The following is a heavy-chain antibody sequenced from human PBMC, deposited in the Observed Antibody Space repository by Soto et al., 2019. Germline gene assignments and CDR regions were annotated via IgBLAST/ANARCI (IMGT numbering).Heavy chain of an antibody. D-gene: IGHD6-6*01. CDR3: ARDFLYSSSSHWFDP. CDR2: ISSSSSYI. V-gene: IGHV3-21*01. CDR1: GFTFSSYS. Sequence: PGGSLRLSCAASGFTFSSYSMNWVRQAPGKGLEWVSSISSSSSYIYYADSVKGRFTISRDNAKNSLYLQMNSLRAEDTAVYYCARDFLYSSSSHWFDPWGQGTLVTVSS. J-gene: IGHJ5*02.